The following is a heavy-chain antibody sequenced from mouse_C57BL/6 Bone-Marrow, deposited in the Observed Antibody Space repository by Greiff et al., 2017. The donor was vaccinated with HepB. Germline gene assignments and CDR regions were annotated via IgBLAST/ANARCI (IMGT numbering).Heavy chain of an antibody. CDR3: AREWHGYYVNYAMDY. CDR1: GFTFSSYA. CDR2: ISDGGSYT. V-gene: IGHV5-4*01. D-gene: IGHD2-3*01. J-gene: IGHJ4*01. Sequence: DVMLVESGGGLVKPGGSLKLSCAASGFTFSSYAMSWVRQTPEKRLEWVATISDGGSYTYYPDNVKGRFTISRDNAKNNLYLQMSHLKSEDTAMYYCAREWHGYYVNYAMDYWGQGTSVTVSS.